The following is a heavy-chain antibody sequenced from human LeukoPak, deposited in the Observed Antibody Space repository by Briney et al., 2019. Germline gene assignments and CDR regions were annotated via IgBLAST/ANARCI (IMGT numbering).Heavy chain of an antibody. D-gene: IGHD2-21*01. CDR2: ISAYNGNT. V-gene: IGHV1-18*01. J-gene: IGHJ1*01. CDR3: ARDFPAGLWWSEYFQH. Sequence: ASVKVSFKASGYTFTSYGISWVRQAPGQGLEWMGWISAYNGNTNYAQKLQGRVTMTTDTSTSTAYMELRSLRSDDTAVYYCARDFPAGLWWSEYFQHWGQGTLVTVSS. CDR1: GYTFTSYG.